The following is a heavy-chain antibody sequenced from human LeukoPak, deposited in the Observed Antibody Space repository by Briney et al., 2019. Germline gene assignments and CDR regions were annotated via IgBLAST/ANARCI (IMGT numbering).Heavy chain of an antibody. CDR3: ARDVAWFGELLFDY. D-gene: IGHD3-10*01. J-gene: IGHJ4*02. CDR1: GFTFSSYW. CDR2: IKQDGSEK. Sequence: GGSLRLSCAAFGFTFSSYWMSWVRQAPGKGLEGVANIKQDGSEKYYVDSVKGRFTISRDNAKNSLYLQMNSLRAEDTAVYYCARDVAWFGELLFDYWGQGTLVTVSS. V-gene: IGHV3-7*01.